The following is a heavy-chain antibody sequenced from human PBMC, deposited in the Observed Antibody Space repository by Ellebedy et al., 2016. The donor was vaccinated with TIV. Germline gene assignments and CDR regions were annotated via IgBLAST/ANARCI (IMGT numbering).Heavy chain of an antibody. CDR3: ARHRGSPSRDAFDV. CDR1: GYSFTDHW. V-gene: IGHV5-51*01. D-gene: IGHD6-6*01. Sequence: KVSCKTSGYSFTDHWIAWVRQMPGKGLEWMAIIYPYGSDTTYSPSFQGQVTVSVDKSSNTAYLQWNSLKASDTAMYYCARHRGSPSRDAFDVWGQGTMVTVSS. CDR2: IYPYGSDT. J-gene: IGHJ3*01.